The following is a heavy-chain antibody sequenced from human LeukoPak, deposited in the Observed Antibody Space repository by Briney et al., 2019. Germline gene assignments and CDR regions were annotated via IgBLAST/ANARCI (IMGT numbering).Heavy chain of an antibody. CDR2: IIPIFGTA. D-gene: IGHD3-22*01. V-gene: IGHV1-69*13. CDR1: GGTFSSYA. Sequence: SVKVSCKASGGTFSSYAISWVRQAPGQGLEWMGGIIPIFGTANYAQKFQGRVTITADESTSTAYMELSSLRSEDTAVYYCASARYYYDSSGYPDDAFDIWGQGTMVTVCS. CDR3: ASARYYYDSSGYPDDAFDI. J-gene: IGHJ3*02.